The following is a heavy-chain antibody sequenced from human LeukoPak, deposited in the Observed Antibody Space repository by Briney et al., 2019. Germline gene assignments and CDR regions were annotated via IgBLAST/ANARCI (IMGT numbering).Heavy chain of an antibody. J-gene: IGHJ4*02. Sequence: PSETLSLTCTVSGGSISSYYWSWIRQPPGKGLEWIGYIYYSGSTNYNPSLKSRVTISVDTSKNQFSLKLSSVTAADTAVYYCARDSGSYYDSSGFDYWGQGTLVTVSS. V-gene: IGHV4-59*01. CDR1: GGSISSYY. CDR3: ARDSGSYYDSSGFDY. D-gene: IGHD3-22*01. CDR2: IYYSGST.